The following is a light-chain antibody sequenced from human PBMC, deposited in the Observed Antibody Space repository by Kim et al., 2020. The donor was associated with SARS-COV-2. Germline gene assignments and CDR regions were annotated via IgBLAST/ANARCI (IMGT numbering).Light chain of an antibody. CDR1: QNVFFASNNQNV. Sequence: RATIHRKSSQNVFFASNNQNVLAWFQQKRGQPHKLHIQGGSARESGVPDRFTGSGSGTDFTLTIDSLQAEDVAVYFCHQYYSLPLTFGGGTKLEI. CDR3: HQYYSLPLT. CDR2: GGS. J-gene: IGKJ4*01. V-gene: IGKV4-1*01.